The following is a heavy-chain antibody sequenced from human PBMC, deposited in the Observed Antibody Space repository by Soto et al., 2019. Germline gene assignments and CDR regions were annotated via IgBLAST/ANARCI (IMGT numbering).Heavy chain of an antibody. Sequence: GGSLRLSCAASGFTFSSYAMSWVRQAPGKGLEWVSAISGSGGSTYYADSVKGRFTISRDNSKDTLYLQMNSLRDEDTAVYYCARETTTWSMGLDYWGQGTLVTVSS. D-gene: IGHD2-8*02. CDR1: GFTFSSYA. J-gene: IGHJ4*02. V-gene: IGHV3-23*01. CDR2: ISGSGGST. CDR3: ARETTTWSMGLDY.